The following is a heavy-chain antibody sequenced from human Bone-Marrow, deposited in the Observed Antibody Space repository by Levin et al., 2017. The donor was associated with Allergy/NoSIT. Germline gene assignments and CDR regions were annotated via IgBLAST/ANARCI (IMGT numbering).Heavy chain of an antibody. CDR3: ARDPDYYDRAFDT. D-gene: IGHD3-22*01. CDR2: INPNSGGT. V-gene: IGHV1-2*02. J-gene: IGHJ3*02. CDR1: GYTFTDYY. Sequence: ASVKVSCKASGYTFTDYYMNWVRQAPGQGLEWMGWINPNSGGTNYAQKLQGRVTMTRDTSISTAYMELSGLRSDDTAVYYCARDPDYYDRAFDTWGQGTMVTVSS.